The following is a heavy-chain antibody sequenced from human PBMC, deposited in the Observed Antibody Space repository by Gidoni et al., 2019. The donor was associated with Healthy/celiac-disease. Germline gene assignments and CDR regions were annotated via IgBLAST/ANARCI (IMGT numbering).Heavy chain of an antibody. CDR3: ARVVHSSGYYAIDY. D-gene: IGHD3-22*01. Sequence: QVQLQQWGAGLLKPSETLSLTCAVYGGSFSGYYWSWIRQPPGKGLEWIGEINHSGSTNYNPSLKSRVTISVDTSKNQFSLKLSSVTAADTAVYYCARVVHSSGYYAIDYWGQGTLVTVSS. J-gene: IGHJ4*02. CDR1: GGSFSGYY. CDR2: INHSGST. V-gene: IGHV4-34*01.